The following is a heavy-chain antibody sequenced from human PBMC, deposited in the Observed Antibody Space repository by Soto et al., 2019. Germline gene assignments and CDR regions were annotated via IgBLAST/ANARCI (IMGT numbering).Heavy chain of an antibody. J-gene: IGHJ6*02. CDR3: ARVFGLQGRFLEWLLPTEYYYYYYGMDV. CDR2: IIPIFCTA. V-gene: IGHV1-69*01. CDR1: GGTFSSYA. Sequence: QVQLVQSGAEVKKPGSSVKVSCKASGGTFSSYAISWVRQAPGQGLEWMGGIIPIFCTANYAQKFQGRVTITADESTSTAYMELSSLRSEDTAVYYCARVFGLQGRFLEWLLPTEYYYYYYGMDVWGQGTTVTVSS. D-gene: IGHD3-3*01.